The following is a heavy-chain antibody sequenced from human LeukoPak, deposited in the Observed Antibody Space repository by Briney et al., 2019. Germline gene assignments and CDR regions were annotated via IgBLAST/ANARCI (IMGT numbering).Heavy chain of an antibody. CDR3: ARVLGSSWYRYAPYYFDY. CDR2: INHSGST. D-gene: IGHD6-13*01. V-gene: IGHV4-34*01. Sequence: PSETLSLTCAVYGGSFSGYYWSWIRQPPGKGLEWIGEINHSGSTNYNPSLKSRVTISVDTSKNQFSLKLSSVTAADTAVYYCARVLGSSWYRYAPYYFDYWGQGTLVTVSS. J-gene: IGHJ4*02. CDR1: GGSFSGYY.